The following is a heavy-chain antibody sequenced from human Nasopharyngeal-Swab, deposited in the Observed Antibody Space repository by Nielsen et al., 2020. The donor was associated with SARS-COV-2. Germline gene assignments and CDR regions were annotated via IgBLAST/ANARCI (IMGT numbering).Heavy chain of an antibody. CDR2: IYYSGAT. J-gene: IGHJ6*03. V-gene: IGHV4-39*01. D-gene: IGHD2/OR15-2a*01. CDR3: VRGNYYHDYMDV. Sequence: WIRQPPGKGLEWIGSIYYSGATYYSPSLKSRLTISVDTSQNQFSLTVSSVTASDTAVYYCVRGNYYHDYMDVWGQGTTVTV.